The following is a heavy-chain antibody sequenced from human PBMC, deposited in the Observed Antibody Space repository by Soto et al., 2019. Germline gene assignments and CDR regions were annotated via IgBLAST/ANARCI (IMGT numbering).Heavy chain of an antibody. Sequence: PSETLSLTCAVYGGSFSVYYWTWIRQPPGKGLEWIGEINHSGSTNQNPSLKSRLSISVDTSKNQFSLKLRSVTAADTAVYYCVRGVNLKLAVQRDATDKCYFDSWGQGTQVPVSS. CDR2: INHSGST. J-gene: IGHJ4*02. CDR1: GGSFSVYY. D-gene: IGHD1-7*01. V-gene: IGHV4-34*01. CDR3: VRGVNLKLAVQRDATDKCYFDS.